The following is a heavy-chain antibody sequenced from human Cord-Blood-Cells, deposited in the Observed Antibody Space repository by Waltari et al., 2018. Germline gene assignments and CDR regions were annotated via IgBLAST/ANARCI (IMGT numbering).Heavy chain of an antibody. CDR1: GVTSCSDS. CDR2: IIPIFGTA. CDR3: ARAWGLVNWFDP. V-gene: IGHV1-69*01. Sequence: QAQLVPSAAEVKEPGSSAQVACKASGVTSCSDSISCVLQAPVQGLEWMGGIIPIFGTANYAKKFQGRVRIAADESTSTAYMELSRLRSEETAVYYCARAWGLVNWFDPWGQGTLVTVSS. J-gene: IGHJ5*02. D-gene: IGHD6-19*01.